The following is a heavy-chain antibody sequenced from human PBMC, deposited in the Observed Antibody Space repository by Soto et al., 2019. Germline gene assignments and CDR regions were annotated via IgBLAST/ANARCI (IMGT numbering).Heavy chain of an antibody. D-gene: IGHD6-19*01. V-gene: IGHV3-74*01. Sequence: VQLVESGGGVVQPGRSLRLSCAASGFTFSSYWMHWVRQAPGKGLVWVSRINSDGSSTSYADSGKGRFTISRDNAKNTLYLQMNSLRAEDTAVYYCARDKRGEQWLVLADWGQGTLVTVSS. CDR2: INSDGSST. J-gene: IGHJ1*01. CDR3: ARDKRGEQWLVLAD. CDR1: GFTFSSYW.